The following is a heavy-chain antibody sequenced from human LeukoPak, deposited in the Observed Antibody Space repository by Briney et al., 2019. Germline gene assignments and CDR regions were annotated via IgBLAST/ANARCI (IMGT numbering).Heavy chain of an antibody. D-gene: IGHD3-10*01. V-gene: IGHV3-23*01. CDR3: AKTGQFDY. J-gene: IGHJ4*02. CDR1: GFTFSDYY. Sequence: GGSLRHSCAASGFTFSDYYMSWIRQAPGKGLEWVSTISISGGSTYYADSVKGRFTISRDTSKNTLYLQMNSLSAEDTAVYYCAKTGQFDYWGQGTLVTVSA. CDR2: ISISGGST.